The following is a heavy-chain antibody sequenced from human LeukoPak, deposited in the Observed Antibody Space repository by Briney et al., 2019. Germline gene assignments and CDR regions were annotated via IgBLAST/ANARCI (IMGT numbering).Heavy chain of an antibody. Sequence: GGSLRLSCAASGFTLSSYGMHWVRQAPGKGLEWVAVIWYDGSNKYYADSVKGRFTISRDNSKNTLYLQMNSLRAEDTAVYYCARDSGAVAVLYYFDYWGQGTLVTVSS. CDR2: IWYDGSNK. D-gene: IGHD6-19*01. CDR1: GFTLSSYG. V-gene: IGHV3-33*01. CDR3: ARDSGAVAVLYYFDY. J-gene: IGHJ4*02.